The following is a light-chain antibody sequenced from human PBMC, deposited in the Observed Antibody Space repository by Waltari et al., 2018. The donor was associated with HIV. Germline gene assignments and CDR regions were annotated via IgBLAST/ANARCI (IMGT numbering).Light chain of an antibody. J-gene: IGKJ4*01. CDR1: RTILYSSDNRNY. Sequence: DIVMTQSPDSLPVSLGEKATINCTSSRTILYSSDNRNYLAWYQQKPRQPPKLLSSWASTRESGVPDRFSGSGSGTDFTLTITRLQAEDVALYHCQQYFRIPPTFGGGTKVEIK. V-gene: IGKV4-1*01. CDR2: WAS. CDR3: QQYFRIPPT.